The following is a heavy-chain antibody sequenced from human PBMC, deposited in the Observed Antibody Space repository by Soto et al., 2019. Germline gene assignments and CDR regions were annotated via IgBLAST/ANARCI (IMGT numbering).Heavy chain of an antibody. CDR1: GGSISSSSYY. J-gene: IGHJ5*02. V-gene: IGHV4-39*01. Sequence: PSETLSLTCTVSGGSISSSSYYWGWIRQPPGKGLELIGSIYYSCSTYYNPSLKIRVTISVFSSKNQFFLKLSSVTSADTAVYYCARQLELPSNWFDPWGQGTLVTVSS. D-gene: IGHD1-7*01. CDR3: ARQLELPSNWFDP. CDR2: IYYSCST.